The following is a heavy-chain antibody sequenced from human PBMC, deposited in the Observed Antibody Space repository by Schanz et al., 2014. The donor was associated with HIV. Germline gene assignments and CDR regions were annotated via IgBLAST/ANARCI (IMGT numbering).Heavy chain of an antibody. D-gene: IGHD3-10*02. J-gene: IGHJ2*01. CDR3: AREDVSNWSFDL. CDR2: IYYSGNT. CDR1: GESFSGYY. Sequence: QVQLQQWGAGLLKPSETLSLTCAVYGESFSGYYWTWIRQHPGKGLEWIGYIYYSGNTHYNPSLRGRLTISVDTSKNQFSLEVNSVTAADTAVYYCAREDVSNWSFDLWGRGTLVSVSS. V-gene: IGHV4-34*02.